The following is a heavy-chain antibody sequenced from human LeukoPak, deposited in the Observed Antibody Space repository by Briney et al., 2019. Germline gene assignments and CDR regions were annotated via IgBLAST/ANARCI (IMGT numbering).Heavy chain of an antibody. J-gene: IGHJ4*02. Sequence: GGSLRLSCAASGFTFTNYAMSWVRQAPGEGLEWVSGISGSGASTYYGDSVKGRFTISRDNTKNTLYLQMNSLRVEDTAVYYCARDQLYCTGGICYFDYWGQGTLVTVSS. V-gene: IGHV3-23*01. CDR3: ARDQLYCTGGICYFDY. D-gene: IGHD2-8*02. CDR1: GFTFTNYA. CDR2: ISGSGAST.